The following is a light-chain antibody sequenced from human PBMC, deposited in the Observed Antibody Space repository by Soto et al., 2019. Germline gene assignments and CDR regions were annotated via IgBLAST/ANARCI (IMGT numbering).Light chain of an antibody. CDR3: QQYGGSPRT. Sequence: EIVLTQSPGTLSLSPGEGATLSCRACQSISSNFLAWYQQKRGQAPRLLIHGASNRATGIPDRFSGSGSGTDFTLTITRLEPEDFAVYYCQQYGGSPRTFGQGTKVEVK. J-gene: IGKJ1*01. V-gene: IGKV3-20*01. CDR2: GAS. CDR1: QSISSNF.